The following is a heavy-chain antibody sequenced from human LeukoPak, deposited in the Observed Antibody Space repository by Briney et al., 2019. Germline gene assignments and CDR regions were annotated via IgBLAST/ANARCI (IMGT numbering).Heavy chain of an antibody. CDR1: GYTFTSYG. V-gene: IGHV1-18*01. CDR3: ARDGTYYYGSGSLLHYYYYMDV. J-gene: IGHJ6*03. CDR2: ISAYNGNT. Sequence: ASVKVSCKASGYTFTSYGISWVRQAPGQGLEWMGWISAYNGNTNYAQKLQGRVTMTTDTSTSTAYMELRSLRSDDTAVYYCARDGTYYYGSGSLLHYYYYMDVWGKGTTVTISS. D-gene: IGHD3-10*01.